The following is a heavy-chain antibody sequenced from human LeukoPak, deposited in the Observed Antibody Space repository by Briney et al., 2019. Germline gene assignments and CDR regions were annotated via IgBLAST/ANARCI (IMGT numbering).Heavy chain of an antibody. CDR1: DFTFANYA. Sequence: PGGSLRLSCVGSDFTFANYAMTWVRLTPGKGLEWVSSMKGSGSYAMYADSVSGRFTTSRDNSRNTIFLQMTSLRAEDTAIYYCGRDPNGDYIGAFEFWGLGTLVSVSS. CDR3: GRDPNGDYIGAFEF. V-gene: IGHV3-23*01. CDR2: MKGSGSYA. J-gene: IGHJ3*01. D-gene: IGHD4-17*01.